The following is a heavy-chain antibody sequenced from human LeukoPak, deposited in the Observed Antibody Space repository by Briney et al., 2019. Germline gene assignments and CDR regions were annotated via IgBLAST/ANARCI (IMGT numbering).Heavy chain of an antibody. V-gene: IGHV3-30*18. CDR1: GLTFSSYG. CDR3: AKDLRPWSVAGTLFY. D-gene: IGHD6-19*01. CDR2: ISYDGSNK. J-gene: IGHJ4*02. Sequence: GRSLRLSCAASGLTFSSYGMHWVRQAPGKGLEWVAVISYDGSNKYYADSVKGRFTISRDNSKNTLYLQMNSLRAEDTAVYYCAKDLRPWSVAGTLFYWGQGTLVTVSS.